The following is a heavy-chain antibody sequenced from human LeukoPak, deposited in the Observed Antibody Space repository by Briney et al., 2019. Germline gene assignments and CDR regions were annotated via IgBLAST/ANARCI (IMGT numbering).Heavy chain of an antibody. V-gene: IGHV4-30-4*08. J-gene: IGHJ3*02. CDR1: GGSISCGDYY. CDR2: IYYSGST. CDR3: ARITYGYWSGYLHVFDM. D-gene: IGHD3-3*01. Sequence: SESLSLTCTVSGGSISCGDYYSGWIRQPPVNGLERIGYIYYSGSTYYNPSLKSRVTISVATCKNQFSLKLSSVTAADTAVNYCARITYGYWSGYLHVFDMSGQGTLVTVSS.